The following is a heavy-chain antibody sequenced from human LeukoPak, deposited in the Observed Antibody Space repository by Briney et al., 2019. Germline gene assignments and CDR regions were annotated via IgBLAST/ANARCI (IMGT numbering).Heavy chain of an antibody. D-gene: IGHD2-15*01. CDR3: ARGRKYDIVVVVTALGWFDP. J-gene: IGHJ5*02. V-gene: IGHV4-59*08. Sequence: PSETLSLTCTVSGGSISSYYWSWIRQPPGKGLEWIGYIHYSGSTYYNPSLKSRVTISLDTSKNQFSLKLSSVTAADTAVYYCARGRKYDIVVVVTALGWFDPWGQGTLVTVSS. CDR1: GGSISSYY. CDR2: IHYSGST.